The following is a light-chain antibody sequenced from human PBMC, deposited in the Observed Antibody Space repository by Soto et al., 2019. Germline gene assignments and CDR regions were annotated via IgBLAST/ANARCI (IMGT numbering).Light chain of an antibody. V-gene: IGKV4-1*01. CDR3: HQYYSTPYT. Sequence: DIVMTQSPDSLAVSLGERATIKCKSSQSVLYSSNNKNYLAWYQQKPGQPPKLLIYWASTRESGVPDRFSGSGSGTDFTLTISSLQAEDVALYYCHQYYSTPYTFDQGTKLEIK. CDR2: WAS. CDR1: QSVLYSSNNKNY. J-gene: IGKJ2*01.